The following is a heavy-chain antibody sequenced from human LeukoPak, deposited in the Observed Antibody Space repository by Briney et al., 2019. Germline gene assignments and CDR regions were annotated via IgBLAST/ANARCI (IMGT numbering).Heavy chain of an antibody. D-gene: IGHD2-2*01. J-gene: IGHJ6*02. CDR2: IRSKAYGGTT. V-gene: IGHV3-49*04. Sequence: PGGSLRLSCTASGFTFGDYAMSWVRQAPGKGLEWVGFIRSKAYGGTTEYAASVKGRFTISRDDSKSIAYLQMNSLKTEDTAVYYCTRDRVVVVPAAMIYYYYGMDVWGQGTTVTVSS. CDR1: GFTFGDYA. CDR3: TRDRVVVVPAAMIYYYYGMDV.